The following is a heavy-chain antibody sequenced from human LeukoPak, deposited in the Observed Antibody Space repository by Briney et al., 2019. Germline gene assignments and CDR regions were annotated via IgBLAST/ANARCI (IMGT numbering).Heavy chain of an antibody. Sequence: SETLSLTCTVSGGSISSYYWSWIRRPAGKGLEWIGRIYTSGSTNYNPSLKSRVTMSVDTSKNQFSLKLSSVTAADTAVYYCARGNEFGELSIHYYYYMDVWGKGTTVTISS. CDR2: IYTSGST. D-gene: IGHD3-10*01. CDR3: ARGNEFGELSIHYYYYMDV. CDR1: GGSISSYY. V-gene: IGHV4-4*07. J-gene: IGHJ6*03.